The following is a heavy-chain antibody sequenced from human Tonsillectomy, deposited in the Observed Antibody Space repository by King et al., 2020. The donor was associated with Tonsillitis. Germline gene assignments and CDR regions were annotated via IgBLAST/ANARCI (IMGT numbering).Heavy chain of an antibody. CDR1: GFTFRSYS. CDR3: VRVLDWAFDH. CDR2: ISGNSNEV. Sequence: VQLVESGGGLVQPGGSLRLSCAASGFTFRSYSMNWVRQAPGKGPEWVSWISGNSNEVDYAGSVKGRFTISRDNAENSLHLQMNSLRAEDSAVYYCVRVLDWAFDHWGQGILVTVSS. D-gene: IGHD3-9*01. J-gene: IGHJ4*02. V-gene: IGHV3-48*01.